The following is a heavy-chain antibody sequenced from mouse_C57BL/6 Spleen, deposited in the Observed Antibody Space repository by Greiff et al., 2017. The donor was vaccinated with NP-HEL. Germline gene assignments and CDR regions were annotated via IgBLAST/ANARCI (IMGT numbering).Heavy chain of an antibody. Sequence: QVQLKQPGAELAKPGASVKLSCKASGYTFTSYWMHWVKQRPGRGLEWIGRIDPNSGGTKYNEKFKSKATLTVDKPSSTAYMQLSSLTSEDSAVYYCARSAITTVVALRGYFDVWGTGTTVTVSS. J-gene: IGHJ1*03. V-gene: IGHV1-72*01. CDR2: IDPNSGGT. D-gene: IGHD1-1*01. CDR3: ARSAITTVVALRGYFDV. CDR1: GYTFTSYW.